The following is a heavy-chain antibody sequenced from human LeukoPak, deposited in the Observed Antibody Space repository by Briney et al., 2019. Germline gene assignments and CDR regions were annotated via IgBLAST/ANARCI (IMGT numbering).Heavy chain of an antibody. J-gene: IGHJ5*02. CDR2: IYYSGST. CDR3: ARAPHSSGWLIWFDP. V-gene: IGHV4-59*01. Sequence: PSETLSLTCTVSGGSISSYYWSWIRQPPGKGLEWIGYIYYSGSTNYNPSLKSRVTISVDTSKNQFSLKLSPVTAADTAVYYCARAPHSSGWLIWFDPWGQGTLVTVSS. D-gene: IGHD6-19*01. CDR1: GGSISSYY.